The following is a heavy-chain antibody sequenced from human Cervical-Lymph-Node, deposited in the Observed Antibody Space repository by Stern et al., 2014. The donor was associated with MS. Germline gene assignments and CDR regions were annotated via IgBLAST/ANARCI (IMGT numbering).Heavy chain of an antibody. D-gene: IGHD4/OR15-4a*01. CDR1: GYRFSNYF. Sequence: QLVQSGAEVKKPGASVKVSCKASGYRFSNYFMNWVRQAPGQGLEWMGWIRAYNGNTKYAQNFQGRVTMTTDTSTSTAYMEVRSLRSDDTAVYYCAREDDYRNYFDYWGQGTLLTVSS. J-gene: IGHJ4*02. V-gene: IGHV1-18*01. CDR2: IRAYNGNT. CDR3: AREDDYRNYFDY.